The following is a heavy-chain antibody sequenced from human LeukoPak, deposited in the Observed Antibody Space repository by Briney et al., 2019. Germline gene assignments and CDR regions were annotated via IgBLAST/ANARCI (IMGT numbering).Heavy chain of an antibody. Sequence: SQTLSLTCTVSGGSISSGSYYWSWIRQPPGKGLEWIGYIYYSGSTNYNPSLKSRVTISVDKSKNQFSLKLSSVTAADTALYYCARGSIVAPGFGYWGQGTLVTVSS. CDR1: GGSISSGSYY. D-gene: IGHD3-22*01. CDR2: IYYSGST. CDR3: ARGSIVAPGFGY. J-gene: IGHJ4*02. V-gene: IGHV4-61*05.